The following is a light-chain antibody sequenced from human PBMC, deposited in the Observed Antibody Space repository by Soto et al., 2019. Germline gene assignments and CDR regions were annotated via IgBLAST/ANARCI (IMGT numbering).Light chain of an antibody. CDR2: GNS. Sequence: QSVLTQPPSVSGAPGQRVTISCTGSSSNIGAGYDVHWYQQLPGTAPKLLIYGNSNRPSGVPDRFSGSKSGTSGSLAITGLQAEDEADYYCQSYDSSLSGNVVFGGGTKLTVL. CDR1: SSNIGAGYD. V-gene: IGLV1-40*01. CDR3: QSYDSSLSGNVV. J-gene: IGLJ2*01.